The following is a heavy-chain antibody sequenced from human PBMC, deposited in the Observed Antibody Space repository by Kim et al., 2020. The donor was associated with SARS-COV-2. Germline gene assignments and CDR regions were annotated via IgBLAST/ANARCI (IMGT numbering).Heavy chain of an antibody. CDR1: GFSFSAYA. D-gene: IGHD3-10*01. J-gene: IGHJ4*02. V-gene: IGHV3-64*02. CDR2: IRLTGDTT. Sequence: GGSLRLSCEVSGFSFSAYAFHWVRQAPGKGLEFVSTIRLTGDTTRYAASVEGRFTVSRDNSKNTVYLQMGSLRLDDTAVYYCAREGNPGSGSAFDYWGQGALVTVSS. CDR3: AREGNPGSGSAFDY.